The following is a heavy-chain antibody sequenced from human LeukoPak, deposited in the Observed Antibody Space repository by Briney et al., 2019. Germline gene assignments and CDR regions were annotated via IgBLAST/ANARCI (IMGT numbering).Heavy chain of an antibody. J-gene: IGHJ6*03. V-gene: IGHV3-21*04. CDR1: GFTFSRYN. D-gene: IGHD1-1*01. CDR3: AKTTSYHARNYYMDV. CDR2: ISSSSSYI. Sequence: GGSLRLSCAASGFTFSRYNMNWVRQAPGKGLEWVSSISSSSSYIYYADSVKGRFTISRDNAKNTLYLQMNSLRAEDTAVYYCAKTTSYHARNYYMDVWGKGTTVTVSS.